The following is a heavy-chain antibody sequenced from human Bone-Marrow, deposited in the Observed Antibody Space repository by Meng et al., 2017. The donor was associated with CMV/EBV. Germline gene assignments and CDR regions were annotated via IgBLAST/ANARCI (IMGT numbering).Heavy chain of an antibody. CDR1: GFTFSSVW. Sequence: GGSLRLSCVASGFTFSSVWMSWVRPAPGQGQEWVASIRQDGGDIHYVDSVEGRFTISRDNAKNSLYLQMNSLRGENTAVYCSVLSSSGYYTPFDYWGQGTLVTVSS. J-gene: IGHJ4*02. D-gene: IGHD3-22*01. CDR3: VLSSSGYYTPFDY. CDR2: IRQDGGDI. V-gene: IGHV3-7*01.